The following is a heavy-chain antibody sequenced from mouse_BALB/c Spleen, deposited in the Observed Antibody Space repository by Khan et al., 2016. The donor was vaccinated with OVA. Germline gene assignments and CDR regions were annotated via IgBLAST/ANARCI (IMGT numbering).Heavy chain of an antibody. Sequence: QQVQSGPELKKPGETVKISCKASGYTFTNYGMNWVKQAPGKGLKWMGWINTYTGEPTYADDFKGRFAFSLETSASTAYLQINNLKNEDMTTYFCARISPYWYSDVWGAGTTVTVSS. J-gene: IGHJ1*01. CDR3: ARISPYWYSDV. CDR2: INTYTGEP. CDR1: GYTFTNYG. V-gene: IGHV9-1*02. D-gene: IGHD6-2*01.